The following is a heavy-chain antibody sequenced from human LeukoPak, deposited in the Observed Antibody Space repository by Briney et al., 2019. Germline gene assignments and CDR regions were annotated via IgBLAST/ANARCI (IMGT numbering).Heavy chain of an antibody. CDR2: IKPDGGEK. J-gene: IGHJ4*02. Sequence: GGSLRLSCAASGFSFSSFWMAWVRQAPGKGLEWVANIKPDGGEKYYVDSVKGRLTISRDNARNSLYLQVNSLRAEDTAVYYCAREGSGGYFYYFDYWGQGTLVTVSS. CDR3: AREGSGGYFYYFDY. D-gene: IGHD5-12*01. CDR1: GFSFSSFW. V-gene: IGHV3-7*01.